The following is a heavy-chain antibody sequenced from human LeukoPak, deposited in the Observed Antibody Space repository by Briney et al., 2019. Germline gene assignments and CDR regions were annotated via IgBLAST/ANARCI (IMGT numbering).Heavy chain of an antibody. D-gene: IGHD3-9*01. CDR1: GLTFSNAW. CDR2: IKRKSDGGTT. Sequence: PGGSLRLSCAASGLTFSNAWMSWVRQAPGKGLEWVGRIKRKSDGGTTDYAAPVKGRFTISRDNSKNTLYLQMNSLRVEDTAVYYCARDGGYFDRLAYFFDYWGQGALVPVSS. CDR3: ARDGGYFDRLAYFFDY. V-gene: IGHV3-15*01. J-gene: IGHJ4*02.